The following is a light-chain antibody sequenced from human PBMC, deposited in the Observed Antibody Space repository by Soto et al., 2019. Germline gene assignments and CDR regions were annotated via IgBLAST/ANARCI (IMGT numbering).Light chain of an antibody. CDR1: SSDIGGSNY. V-gene: IGLV2-14*03. CDR2: DVS. CDR3: CSFQTSSNPNV. Sequence: QSVLTQPASVSGSPGQSITISCTGTSSDIGGSNYVSWYQQYPGKTPKLLIFDVSDRPSGVSNRFSGSKSGNTASLTISGLQVEDEADYYCCSFQTSSNPNVFGTGTKVTVL. J-gene: IGLJ1*01.